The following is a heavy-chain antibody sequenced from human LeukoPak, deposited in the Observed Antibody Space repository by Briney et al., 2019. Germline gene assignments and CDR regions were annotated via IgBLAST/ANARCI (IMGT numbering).Heavy chain of an antibody. CDR2: IYSDNT. CDR1: GFTVSSNS. D-gene: IGHD4/OR15-4a*01. CDR3: ARRAGAYSHPYDY. Sequence: GGSLRLSCTVSGFTVSSNSMSWVRQAPGKGLERVSFIYSDNTHYSDSVKGRFTISRDNSKNTLYLQMNSLRAEDTAVYYCARRAGAYSHPYDYWGQGTLVTVSS. J-gene: IGHJ4*02. V-gene: IGHV3-53*01.